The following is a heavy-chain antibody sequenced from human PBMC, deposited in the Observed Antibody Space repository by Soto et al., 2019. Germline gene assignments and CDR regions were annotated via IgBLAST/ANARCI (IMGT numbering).Heavy chain of an antibody. J-gene: IGHJ4*02. Sequence: QVQLVQSGAEVKKPGSSVKVSCKASGGTFSSYAISWVRQAPGQGLEWMGGIIPIFGTANYAQKFQGRVTITADKSTCTAYMELSGLRSEDTAVYYCARGADYIAPTPVDYWGQGTLVTVSS. CDR3: ARGADYIAPTPVDY. D-gene: IGHD4-4*01. V-gene: IGHV1-69*06. CDR1: GGTFSSYA. CDR2: IIPIFGTA.